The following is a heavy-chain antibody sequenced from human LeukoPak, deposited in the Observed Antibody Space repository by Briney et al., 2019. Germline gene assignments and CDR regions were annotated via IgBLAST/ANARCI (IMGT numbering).Heavy chain of an antibody. CDR3: ARSYYYDSSGYSAPDY. D-gene: IGHD3-22*01. J-gene: IGHJ4*02. Sequence: SGPTLVNPTQTLTLTCTLSGFSLSTSGMCVSWIRQPPGKALEWLARIDWDDDKYYSTSLKTRLTISKDTSKNQVVLTMTNMDPVDTATYYCARSYYYDSSGYSAPDYWGQGTLVTVSS. CDR1: GFSLSTSGMC. CDR2: IDWDDDK. V-gene: IGHV2-70*11.